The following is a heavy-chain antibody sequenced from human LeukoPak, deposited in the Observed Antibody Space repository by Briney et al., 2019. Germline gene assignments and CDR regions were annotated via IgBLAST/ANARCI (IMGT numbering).Heavy chain of an antibody. CDR3: ASPMYYGCFDI. Sequence: PSETLSLTCAVSGGSISSGNWWSCVRQPRGKGLEWIGEIYHSGSTNSNPSIKSRVTISVDRSKNQFSLRLSSVTAAETAVYYCASPMYYGCFDIWGKGKMVTVSS. D-gene: IGHD3-16*01. V-gene: IGHV4-4*02. CDR1: GGSISSGNW. J-gene: IGHJ3*02. CDR2: IYHSGST.